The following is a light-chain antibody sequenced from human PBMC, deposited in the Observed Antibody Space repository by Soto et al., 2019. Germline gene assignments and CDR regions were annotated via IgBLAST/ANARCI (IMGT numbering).Light chain of an antibody. CDR1: SSDIGGYNY. CDR3: CSYTISRTLVL. V-gene: IGLV2-14*01. J-gene: IGLJ2*01. CDR2: EVT. Sequence: QSVLTQPASVSGSPGQSITISCTGTSSDIGGYNYVSWYQQHPGKAPKVMIYEVTNRPSGVSNRFSGSKSGNTASLTISGLRAEDEADYYCCSYTISRTLVLFGGGTKLTVL.